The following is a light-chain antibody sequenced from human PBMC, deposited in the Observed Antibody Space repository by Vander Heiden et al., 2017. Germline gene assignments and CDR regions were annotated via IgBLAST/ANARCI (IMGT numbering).Light chain of an antibody. CDR2: GAS. V-gene: IGKV3-20*01. CDR1: QSVSSSY. J-gene: IGKJ2*01. Sequence: EIVLTQSPGTLSLSPGERVTLSCRASQSVSSSYLAWYQQKPGQAPRLLIYGASSRATGIPDRFSGSGSGTDFTRTISRLEPEDFAVYYCQQYGTSPYTFGQGTKLEIK. CDR3: QQYGTSPYT.